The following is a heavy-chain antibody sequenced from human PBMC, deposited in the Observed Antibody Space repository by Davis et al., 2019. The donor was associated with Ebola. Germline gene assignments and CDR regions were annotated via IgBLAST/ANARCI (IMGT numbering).Heavy chain of an antibody. CDR2: ISSSSSTI. D-gene: IGHD4-23*01. Sequence: GESLKISCAASGFTFSSYSMNWVRQAPGKGLEWVSYISSSSSTIYYADSVKGRFTISRDNAKNSLYLQMNSLRDEDTAVYYCARDSTTVVSQKQFDNWGQGTLVTVSS. CDR3: ARDSTTVVSQKQFDN. V-gene: IGHV3-48*02. CDR1: GFTFSSYS. J-gene: IGHJ4*02.